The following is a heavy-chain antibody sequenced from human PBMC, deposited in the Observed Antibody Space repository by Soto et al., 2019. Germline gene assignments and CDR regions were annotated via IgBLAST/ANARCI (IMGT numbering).Heavy chain of an antibody. Sequence: ASVKVSCKASGYTFTSYGISWVRQAPGQGLEWMGWISAYNGNTNYAQKLQGRVTMTTDTSTSTAYMELRSLRSDDTAVYYCARDRLGAVAGIIFDYWGQGTLVTVSS. D-gene: IGHD6-19*01. V-gene: IGHV1-18*01. J-gene: IGHJ4*02. CDR3: ARDRLGAVAGIIFDY. CDR2: ISAYNGNT. CDR1: GYTFTSYG.